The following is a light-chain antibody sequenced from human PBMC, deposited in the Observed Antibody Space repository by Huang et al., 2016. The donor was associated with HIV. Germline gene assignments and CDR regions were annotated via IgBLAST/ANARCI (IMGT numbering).Light chain of an antibody. Sequence: DIQMTQSPSSLSASIGDRVNITCRASRNIGSLLNWYQQKPGRDPKLLIFSTSTLETGVPSRFSGSGAGTDFTLNISSLQPEDFATYSCQQSYTSPRVTFGPGTTVDIK. CDR1: RNIGSL. CDR2: STS. CDR3: QQSYTSPRVT. J-gene: IGKJ3*01. V-gene: IGKV1-39*01.